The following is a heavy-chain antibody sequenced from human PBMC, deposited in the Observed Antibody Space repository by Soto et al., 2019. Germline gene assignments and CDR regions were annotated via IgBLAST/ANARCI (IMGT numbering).Heavy chain of an antibody. J-gene: IGHJ6*02. Sequence: QVQLVQSGAEVKKPGASVKVSCKASGYTFTSDGISWVRQAPGQGLEGMGWVSTYNVNTNYAQKLQGRGTMTADTSTSTAYRELRSVKSDNTALYYCARGGITGVRVPPYYYYDMDVWGQGTTVTVSS. CDR1: GYTFTSDG. V-gene: IGHV1-18*01. D-gene: IGHD3-10*01. CDR2: VSTYNVNT. CDR3: ARGGITGVRVPPYYYYDMDV.